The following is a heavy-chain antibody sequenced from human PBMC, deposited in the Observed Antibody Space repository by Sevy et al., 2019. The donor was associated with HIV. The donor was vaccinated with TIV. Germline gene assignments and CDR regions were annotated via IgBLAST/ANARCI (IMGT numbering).Heavy chain of an antibody. J-gene: IGHJ1*01. D-gene: IGHD3-10*01. CDR2: ISYDGNNK. Sequence: GGYLRLSCAASGFTFSSYAIHWVRQAPGKGLECVAVISYDGNNKYYADSVQGRFTVSRDNSKNTLYVQMNSLRAEDTAVYYCAKDHNLWSEGGFLHHWGQGTLVTVSS. CDR3: AKDHNLWSEGGFLHH. V-gene: IGHV3-30*18. CDR1: GFTFSSYA.